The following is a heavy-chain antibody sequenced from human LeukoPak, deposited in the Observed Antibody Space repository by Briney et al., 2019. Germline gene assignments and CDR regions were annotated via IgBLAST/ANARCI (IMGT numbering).Heavy chain of an antibody. CDR2: LYTDSTT. CDR1: AFTIRRNY. Sequence: GGSLRLSCEASAFTIRRNYMIWVRQAPGKGLEWVSILYTDSTTYYADSVKGRFTIFRDNSKETIYLQMNRLRAEDTAMYYCASRLSSSPYNAFNIWGQGTMVTVSS. D-gene: IGHD6-6*01. V-gene: IGHV3-53*01. J-gene: IGHJ3*02. CDR3: ASRLSSSPYNAFNI.